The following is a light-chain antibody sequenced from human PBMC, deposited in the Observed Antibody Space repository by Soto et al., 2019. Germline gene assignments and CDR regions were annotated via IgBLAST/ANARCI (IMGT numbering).Light chain of an antibody. CDR2: GAS. J-gene: IGKJ3*01. Sequence: EIVLTQSPGTLSLSPGERSTLSCRARQSVSSSYLAWYQQRPGQAPRLLIFGASYRATGIPDRFSGSGSGTDFTLTISRLEPEDFAVYDCHHYSSSPPEFTFGPGTKVDSK. V-gene: IGKV3-20*01. CDR3: HHYSSSPPEFT. CDR1: QSVSSSY.